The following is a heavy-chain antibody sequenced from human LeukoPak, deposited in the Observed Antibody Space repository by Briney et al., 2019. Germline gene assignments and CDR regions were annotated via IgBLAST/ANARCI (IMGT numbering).Heavy chain of an antibody. J-gene: IGHJ4*02. D-gene: IGHD3-22*01. Sequence: SVTVSCKASGGTFSTYALSWVRQAPGQGLEWMGRIIPIFATTNYAQKFQGRVTITADESTRTACMELSSLRSEDTAVYYCAREADNGGYYLKYFDYWGQGTLVTISS. V-gene: IGHV1-69*13. CDR1: GGTFSTYA. CDR2: IIPIFATT. CDR3: AREADNGGYYLKYFDY.